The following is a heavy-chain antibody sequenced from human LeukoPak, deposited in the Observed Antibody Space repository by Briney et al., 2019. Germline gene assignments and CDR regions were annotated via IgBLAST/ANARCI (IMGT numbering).Heavy chain of an antibody. J-gene: IGHJ3*02. CDR2: IYSAGTT. Sequence: GGSLRLSCAASGFTVSNDYMSWVRQAPGKGLEWVSIIYSAGTTYYADSVKGRFTISRDHSKNTLYLQMSSLRAEDTAVYYCARERRTTVTSDAFDIWGQGTMVTVSS. D-gene: IGHD4-17*01. CDR1: GFTVSNDY. CDR3: ARERRTTVTSDAFDI. V-gene: IGHV3-53*01.